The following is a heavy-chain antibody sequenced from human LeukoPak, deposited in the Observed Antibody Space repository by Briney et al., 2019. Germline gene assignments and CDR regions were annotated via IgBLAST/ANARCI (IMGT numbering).Heavy chain of an antibody. V-gene: IGHV4-34*01. D-gene: IGHD3-10*01. CDR3: ARGPASGSDFAWFDP. Sequence: SETLSLTCAVYGGSLSNYYWSWIRQPPGKGLEWIGEINHSGSTKFNPSLKSRVTILVDMSKSQFSLELRSVTAADTAVYYCARGPASGSDFAWFDPWGQGTLVTVSS. J-gene: IGHJ5*02. CDR1: GGSLSNYY. CDR2: INHSGST.